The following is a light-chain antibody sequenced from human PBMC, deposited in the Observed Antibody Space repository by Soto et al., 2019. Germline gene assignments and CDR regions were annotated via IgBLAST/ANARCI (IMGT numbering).Light chain of an antibody. CDR1: QSVSNY. CDR2: GAS. Sequence: EIVMTHSPATLSVSPGERATLSCRAIQSVSNYLAWYQQKPGQAPRLLIYGASTRATGIPARFSGSGSGTEFSLTITGLKSEDFAVYYCHQYSERPSNTFGQGTRLEIK. V-gene: IGKV3-15*01. CDR3: HQYSERPSNT. J-gene: IGKJ5*01.